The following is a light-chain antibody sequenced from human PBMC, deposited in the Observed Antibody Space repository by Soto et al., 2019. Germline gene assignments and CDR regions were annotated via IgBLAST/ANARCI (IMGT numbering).Light chain of an antibody. V-gene: IGLV2-8*01. CDR1: SSDVGGYNF. J-gene: IGLJ2*01. Sequence: QSALTQPPSASGSPGQTVTISCTGTSSDVGGYNFVSWYQQHPGKAPKLMIHEVTKRPSGVPDRFSGSKSGNTASLTVSGLQAEDEADYYCSSYAGSNNLVLFGGGTQLTVL. CDR2: EVT. CDR3: SSYAGSNNLVL.